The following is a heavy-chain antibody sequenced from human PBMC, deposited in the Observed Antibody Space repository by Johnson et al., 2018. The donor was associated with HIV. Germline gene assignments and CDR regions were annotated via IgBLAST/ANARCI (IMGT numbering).Heavy chain of an antibody. CDR1: GFTFSSYA. J-gene: IGHJ3*02. Sequence: VQVLESGGGVVQPGRSLRLSCAASGFTFSSYAMHWVRQAPGKGLEWVAVISYDGSNKYYADSVKGRFTISRDNSKNTLYLQMNSLRAEDTAVYYCASDNGGTKDAFDMWGQGTMVTVSS. V-gene: IGHV3-30*14. CDR2: ISYDGSNK. CDR3: ASDNGGTKDAFDM. D-gene: IGHD3-10*01.